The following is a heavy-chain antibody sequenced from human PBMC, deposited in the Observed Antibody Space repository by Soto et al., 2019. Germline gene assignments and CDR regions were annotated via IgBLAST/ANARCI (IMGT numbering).Heavy chain of an antibody. CDR3: AREERGGTAAAGGFDY. J-gene: IGHJ4*02. V-gene: IGHV5-10-1*01. Sequence: GESLKISCKGSGYSFTSYWIGWVRQMPGKGLECMGRIDPTDSYTDYGPSFEGHVTMSVDRSINTAYMDLSSLRSEDTAVYYCAREERGGTAAAGGFDYWGQGTLVTVSS. D-gene: IGHD6-13*01. CDR2: IDPTDSYT. CDR1: GYSFTSYW.